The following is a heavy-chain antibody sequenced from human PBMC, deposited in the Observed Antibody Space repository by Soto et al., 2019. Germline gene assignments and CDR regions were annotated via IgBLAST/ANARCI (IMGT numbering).Heavy chain of an antibody. CDR3: ARDLSCTTTQCYAFDF. J-gene: IGHJ4*02. Sequence: GSLRLSCAASGFTFSNYVMHWVRQAPGKGLEWVSVISFDGSKKYYADSVRGRFTISRDNSKNMVYLQMSSLRGEDTALYYCARDLSCTTTQCYAFDFWGPGTLVTLSS. CDR1: GFTFSNYV. V-gene: IGHV3-30-3*01. D-gene: IGHD2-2*01. CDR2: ISFDGSKK.